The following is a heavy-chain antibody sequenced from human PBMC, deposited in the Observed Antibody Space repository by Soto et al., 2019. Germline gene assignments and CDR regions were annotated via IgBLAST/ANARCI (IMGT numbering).Heavy chain of an antibody. Sequence: PSETLSLTCTVSGGSINSGDYYWSWIRQPPGKGLEWIGYIYYSGSTYYNPSLKSRVTISVDTSKNQFSLKLSSVTAADTAVYYCAVRITGTTGHYDYGGQGPRFTVSS. D-gene: IGHD1-7*01. J-gene: IGHJ4*02. CDR2: IYYSGST. V-gene: IGHV4-30-4*08. CDR3: AVRITGTTGHYDY. CDR1: GGSINSGDYY.